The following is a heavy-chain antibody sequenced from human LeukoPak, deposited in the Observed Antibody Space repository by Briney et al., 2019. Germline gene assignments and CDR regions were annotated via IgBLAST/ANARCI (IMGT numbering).Heavy chain of an antibody. CDR2: ISYDGSDK. D-gene: IGHD6-19*01. J-gene: IGHJ3*02. CDR3: AKGDYGSGLDVFDI. Sequence: GRSLRLSCAASGFTFSRYGMHWVRQAPGKGLQWVAVISYDGSDKYYADSVTGRFTISRDNSKNTLYLQMNSLRPEDTAVYYCAKGDYGSGLDVFDIWGQGTMVTGSS. V-gene: IGHV3-30*18. CDR1: GFTFSRYG.